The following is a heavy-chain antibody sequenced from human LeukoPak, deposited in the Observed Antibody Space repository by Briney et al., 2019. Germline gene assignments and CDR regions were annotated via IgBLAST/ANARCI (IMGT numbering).Heavy chain of an antibody. D-gene: IGHD6-13*01. Sequence: PSETLSLTCTVSGGSISSSSYYWGWIRQPPGKGLEWIGYIYYSGSTNYNPSLKSRVTISVDTSKNQFSLKLSSVTAADTAVYYCARWDRGDSSWTFDYWGQGTLVTVSS. CDR3: ARWDRGDSSWTFDY. V-gene: IGHV4-61*05. J-gene: IGHJ4*02. CDR1: GGSISSSSYY. CDR2: IYYSGST.